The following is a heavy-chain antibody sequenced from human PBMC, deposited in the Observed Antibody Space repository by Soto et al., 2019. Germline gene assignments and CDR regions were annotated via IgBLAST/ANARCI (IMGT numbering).Heavy chain of an antibody. CDR1: GGTFSSYA. J-gene: IGHJ4*02. CDR2: IIPIFGTA. CDR3: ARDAHYDILTGYYSSFGY. D-gene: IGHD3-9*01. Sequence: SVKVSCKASGGTFSSYAISWVRQAPGQGLEWMGGIIPIFGTANYAQKFQGRVTITADKSTSTAYMELSSLRSEDTAVYYCARDAHYDILTGYYSSFGYWGQGTLVTVSS. V-gene: IGHV1-69*06.